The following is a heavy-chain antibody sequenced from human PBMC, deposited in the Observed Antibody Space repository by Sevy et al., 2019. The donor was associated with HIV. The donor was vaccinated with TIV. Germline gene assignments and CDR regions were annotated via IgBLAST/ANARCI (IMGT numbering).Heavy chain of an antibody. J-gene: IGHJ4*02. CDR1: GFTFNNYG. D-gene: IGHD3-3*01. Sequence: GGSLRLSCAASGFTFNNYGMHWVRQAPGKGLEWVALIWYDGSKKYYADSVKGQFAISRDNSTNTLYLQMNSLRPEDTAVYYCASGPYYDFWSGRYWGQGTLVTVSS. CDR2: IWYDGSKK. CDR3: ASGPYYDFWSGRY. V-gene: IGHV3-33*08.